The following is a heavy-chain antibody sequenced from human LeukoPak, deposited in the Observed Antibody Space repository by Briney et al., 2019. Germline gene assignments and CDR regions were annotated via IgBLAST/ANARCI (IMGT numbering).Heavy chain of an antibody. V-gene: IGHV4-38-2*02. D-gene: IGHD2-15*01. J-gene: IGHJ6*02. CDR1: GYSISSGYY. CDR3: ARDLNIGAYCSGGSCYSGDYYYGMDV. CDR2: IYHSGST. Sequence: SETLSLTCTVSGYSISSGYYWGWIRQPPGKGLEWIGSIYHSGSTYYNPSLKSRVTISVDTSKNQFSLKLSSVTAADTAVYYCARDLNIGAYCSGGSCYSGDYYYGMDVWGQGTTVTVSS.